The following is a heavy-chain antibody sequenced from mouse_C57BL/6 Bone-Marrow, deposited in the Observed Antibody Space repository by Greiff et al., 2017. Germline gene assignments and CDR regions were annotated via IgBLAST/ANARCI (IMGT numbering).Heavy chain of an antibody. CDR1: GYTFTSYW. Sequence: VQLQQPGAELVMPGASVKLSCKASGYTFTSYWMHWVKQRPGQGLEWIGEIDPSDSYTNYNQKFKGKSTLTVDKSSSTAYMQLSSLTSEDSAVYYCARVEDYDGTGFDYWGQGTTLTVSS. V-gene: IGHV1-69*01. J-gene: IGHJ2*01. D-gene: IGHD2-4*01. CDR3: ARVEDYDGTGFDY. CDR2: IDPSDSYT.